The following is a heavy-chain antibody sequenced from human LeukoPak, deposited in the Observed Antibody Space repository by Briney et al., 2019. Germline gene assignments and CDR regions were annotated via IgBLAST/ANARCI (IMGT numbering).Heavy chain of an antibody. CDR1: GGSFSGYY. D-gene: IGHD1-14*01. CDR2: INHSGST. V-gene: IGHV4-34*01. J-gene: IGHJ4*02. CDR3: ARGKGGSQTETYYFDY. Sequence: SETLSLTCAVYGGSFSGYYWSWIRQPPGKGLERIGEINHSGSTNYNPSLKSRVTISVDTSKNQFSLKLSSVTAADTAVYYYARGKGGSQTETYYFDYWGQGTLVTVSS.